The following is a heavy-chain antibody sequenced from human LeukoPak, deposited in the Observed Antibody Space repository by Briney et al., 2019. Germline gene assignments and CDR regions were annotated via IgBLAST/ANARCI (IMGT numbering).Heavy chain of an antibody. V-gene: IGHV4-34*01. CDR3: VRERIQVWVKVFDY. CDR2: INHSGST. D-gene: IGHD5-18*01. Sequence: SETLSLTCAVYGGSFSGYYWSWIRRPPGKGLEWIGEINHSGSTNYNPSLQSRVTISLDTSKNQFSLRLTSVTAADTAVYYCVRERIQVWVKVFDYWGQGALVAVSS. J-gene: IGHJ4*02. CDR1: GGSFSGYY.